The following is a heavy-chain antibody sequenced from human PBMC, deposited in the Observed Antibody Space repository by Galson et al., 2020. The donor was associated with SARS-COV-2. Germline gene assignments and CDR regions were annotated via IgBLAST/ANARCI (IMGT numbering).Heavy chain of an antibody. CDR1: GFSFSGYD. CDR3: VRGRSSNYHDSRGFYPY. CDR2: IGTLADT. J-gene: IGHJ4*02. V-gene: IGHV3-13*01. D-gene: IGHD3-22*01. Sequence: GESLKISCAASGFSFSGYDMHWVRQATGKGLEWVSGIGTLADTIYVDSVKGRFTISRENAQNSLFLHMNSLRAGDTAVYFCVRGRSSNYHDSRGFYPYWGQGTLVTVSS.